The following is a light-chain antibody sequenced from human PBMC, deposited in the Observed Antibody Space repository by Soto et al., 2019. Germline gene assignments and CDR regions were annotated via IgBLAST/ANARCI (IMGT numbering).Light chain of an antibody. CDR1: SGDVGGYTY. V-gene: IGLV2-14*01. J-gene: IGLJ1*01. Sequence: QSVLTXPASVSGSPGQSITISCAGTSGDVGGYTYVSWYQQHPGKAPKLMIYDVSNRPSGVSNRFSGSKSGNTASLTISGLQAEDEADYYCTSYTSSSTPYVFGGGTKVTVL. CDR3: TSYTSSSTPYV. CDR2: DVS.